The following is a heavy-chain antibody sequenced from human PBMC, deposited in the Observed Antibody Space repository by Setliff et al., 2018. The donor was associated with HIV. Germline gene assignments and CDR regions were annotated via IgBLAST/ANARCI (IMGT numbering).Heavy chain of an antibody. D-gene: IGHD5-12*01. CDR1: GYSFTSYW. V-gene: IGHV5-51*01. J-gene: IGHJ4*02. Sequence: GESLKISCKGSGYSFTSYWVGWVRQMPGKGLEWMGIIYPPDSDTRYSPSFQGQVTISADKSISTAFLQWNSLRASDTAMYYCARLPGTWLQSLWERAPYYFDYWGPGTLVTVSS. CDR2: IYPPDSDT. CDR3: ARLPGTWLQSLWERAPYYFDY.